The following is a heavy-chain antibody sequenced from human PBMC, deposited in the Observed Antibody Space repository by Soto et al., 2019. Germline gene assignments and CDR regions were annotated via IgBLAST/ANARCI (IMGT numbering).Heavy chain of an antibody. CDR3: ARDLYSFCYGSGNYYFDY. J-gene: IGHJ4*02. D-gene: IGHD3-10*01. Sequence: EVQLVESGGGLVKPGGSLRLSCAASGFTFSSYSMNWVRQAPGKGLEWVSSISSSSSYIYYADSVKGRFTISRDNAKNSLYMQRHSLSAEDQAVYYCARDLYSFCYGSGNYYFDYWGQGTLVTVSS. CDR1: GFTFSSYS. CDR2: ISSSSSYI. V-gene: IGHV3-21*01.